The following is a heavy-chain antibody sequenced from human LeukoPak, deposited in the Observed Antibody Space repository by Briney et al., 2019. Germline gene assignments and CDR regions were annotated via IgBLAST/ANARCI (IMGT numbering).Heavy chain of an antibody. CDR1: GGSISSGDYY. J-gene: IGHJ4*02. CDR3: ARAAVESYFDWLSTTRYYFDY. Sequence: PSETLSLTCTVSGGSISSGDYYWSWLRQPPGKGLEWIGYIYYSGSTYYNPSLKSRVTISVDTSKNQFSLKLSSVTAADTAVYYCARAAVESYFDWLSTTRYYFDYWGQGTLVTVSS. CDR2: IYYSGST. V-gene: IGHV4-30-4*01. D-gene: IGHD3-9*01.